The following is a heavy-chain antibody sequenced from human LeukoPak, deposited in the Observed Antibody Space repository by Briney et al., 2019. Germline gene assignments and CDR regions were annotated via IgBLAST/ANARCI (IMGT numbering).Heavy chain of an antibody. Sequence: SETLSLTCTVSGGSISSYYWSWIRQPPGKGLEWIGYIYYSGSTNYNPSLKSRVTISVDTSKNQFSLKLSSVTAADTAVYYCARTAAVAGSGTDAFDIWGQGTMATVSS. CDR1: GGSISSYY. D-gene: IGHD6-19*01. J-gene: IGHJ3*02. V-gene: IGHV4-59*12. CDR2: IYYSGST. CDR3: ARTAAVAGSGTDAFDI.